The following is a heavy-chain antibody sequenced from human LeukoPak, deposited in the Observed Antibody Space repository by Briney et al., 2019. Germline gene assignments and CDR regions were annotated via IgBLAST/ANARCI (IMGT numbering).Heavy chain of an antibody. Sequence: SETLSLTCTVSGGSVSSYYWSWIRQPAGKGLEWIGRIYTRGSTNYNPSLKSRVTMSVDTSKNQFSLKLSSVTAADTAVYYCARGLGRTIFGVVTGYYYYMYVWGKGTTVTVSS. CDR1: GGSVSSYY. J-gene: IGHJ6*03. CDR2: IYTRGST. CDR3: ARGLGRTIFGVVTGYYYYMYV. D-gene: IGHD3-3*01. V-gene: IGHV4-4*07.